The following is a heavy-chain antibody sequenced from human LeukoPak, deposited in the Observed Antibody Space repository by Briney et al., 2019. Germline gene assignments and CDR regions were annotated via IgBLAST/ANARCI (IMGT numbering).Heavy chain of an antibody. CDR1: GFTFISYG. J-gene: IGHJ5*02. CDR2: IWYDGSNK. CDR3: ARVSAAAGTGGLDP. V-gene: IGHV3-33*01. Sequence: GSLILSCSASGFTFISYGMHWVRQAPGKGLEWVAVIWYDGSNKYYADSVKGRFTISRDNSKNTLYLQMNSLRAEDTAVYYCARVSAAAGTGGLDPWGQGTLVTVSS. D-gene: IGHD6-13*01.